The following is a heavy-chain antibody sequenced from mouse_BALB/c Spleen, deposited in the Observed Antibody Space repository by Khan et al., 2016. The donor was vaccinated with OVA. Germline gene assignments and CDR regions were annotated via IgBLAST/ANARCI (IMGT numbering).Heavy chain of an antibody. CDR1: GDSITSGY. Sequence: EVQLVESGPSLVKPSQTLSLTCSVTGDSITSGYWSWIRKFPGNKLEYMGYMIFSGNTYYNPSLKSRISITRHTSKNQYYLQLNSVTTEDTATYYCARSTYRYAFAYWGQGTLVTVSA. J-gene: IGHJ3*01. D-gene: IGHD2-14*01. V-gene: IGHV3-8*02. CDR2: MIFSGNT. CDR3: ARSTYRYAFAY.